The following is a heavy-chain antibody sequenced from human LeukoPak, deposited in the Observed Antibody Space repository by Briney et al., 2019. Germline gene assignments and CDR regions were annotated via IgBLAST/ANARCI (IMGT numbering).Heavy chain of an antibody. D-gene: IGHD6-13*01. CDR1: GYTFTSYY. CDR3: ARAGYSSFLDP. Sequence: ASVKVSCKASGYTFTSYYMHWVRQAPGQGLEWMGIINPSGGSTSYAQKFQGRVTMTKDMSTSTVYMELSSLRSEDTAVYYCARAGYSSFLDPWGQGTLVTVSS. CDR2: INPSGGST. V-gene: IGHV1-46*01. J-gene: IGHJ5*02.